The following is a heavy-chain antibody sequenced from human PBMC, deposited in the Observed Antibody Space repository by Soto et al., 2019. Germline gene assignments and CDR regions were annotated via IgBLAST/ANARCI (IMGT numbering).Heavy chain of an antibody. CDR2: IYWDDDK. CDR3: AHLVVAGLTYYFDY. CDR1: GFSLSTSAVG. D-gene: IGHD2-15*01. V-gene: IGHV2-5*02. Sequence: QITLKESGPTLVKPTQTLTLTCTFSGFSLSTSAVGVGWIRQPPGKALEWLAFIYWDDDKRYSPSLKSSLTITKDTSKNQVVLAMTNMDPGDTATYYFAHLVVAGLTYYFDYWGQGTLVTVSS. J-gene: IGHJ4*02.